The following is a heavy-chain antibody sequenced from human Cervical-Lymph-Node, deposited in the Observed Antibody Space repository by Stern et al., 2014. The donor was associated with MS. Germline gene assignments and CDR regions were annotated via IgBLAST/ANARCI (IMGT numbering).Heavy chain of an antibody. J-gene: IGHJ4*02. CDR2: TYYRSKVHN. CDR3: ARDQVSYDSSGYGFDY. CDR1: GASCSSNSAA. D-gene: IGHD3-22*01. Sequence: QLQLQESGPGLVKPSQTLSLTCAISGASCSSNSAAWHWIRQSPSSGLEWLGKTYYRSKVHNDYSVHVKCRITINQVTSQNQFSLQLHSVTPEDTAVYYCARDQVSYDSSGYGFDYWGQGILVTVSS. V-gene: IGHV6-1*01.